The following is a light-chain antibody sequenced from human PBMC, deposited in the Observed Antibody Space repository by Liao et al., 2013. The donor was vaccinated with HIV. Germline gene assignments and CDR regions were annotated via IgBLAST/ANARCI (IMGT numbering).Light chain of an antibody. J-gene: IGLJ1*01. V-gene: IGLV3-1*01. CDR1: KLGDKY. Sequence: SYELTQPPSVSVSPGQTASITCSGDKLGDKYACWYQQRPGQAPVLVIYYDTDRPSGIPDRFSGSNSGNTATLTISRAEAGDEADYYCQLWDRSSAHPCVFGPGTKVTVL. CDR3: QLWDRSSAHPCV. CDR2: YDT.